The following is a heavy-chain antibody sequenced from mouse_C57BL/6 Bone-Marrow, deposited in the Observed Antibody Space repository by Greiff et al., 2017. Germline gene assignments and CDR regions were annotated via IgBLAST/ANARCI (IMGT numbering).Heavy chain of an antibody. CDR2: IDPEDGET. Sequence: EVQLQQSGAELVKPGASVTLSCTSSGLPIKYYSIHLLNQRNEQGLEWIGRIDPEDGETKYAPKFQGKATITADTSSNTAYLQLSSLTSEDTAVYYGARQYYYGSRNYAMDYWGQGTSVTVSS. CDR1: GLPIKYYS. CDR3: ARQYYYGSRNYAMDY. D-gene: IGHD1-1*01. J-gene: IGHJ4*01. V-gene: IGHV14-2*01.